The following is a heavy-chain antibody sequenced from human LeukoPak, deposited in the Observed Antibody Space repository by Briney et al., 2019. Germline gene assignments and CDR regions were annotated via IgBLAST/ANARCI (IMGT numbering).Heavy chain of an antibody. CDR1: GFTFSSYG. D-gene: IGHD3-22*01. CDR3: AKDLFYDSSGSYFDY. CDR2: ISYDGSNK. V-gene: IGHV3-30*18. J-gene: IGHJ4*02. Sequence: GGSLRLSCAASGFTFSSYGMHWVRQAPGKGLEWVAVISYDGSNKYYADSVKGRFAISRDNSKNTLYLQMNSLRAEDTAVYYCAKDLFYDSSGSYFDYWGQGTLVTVSS.